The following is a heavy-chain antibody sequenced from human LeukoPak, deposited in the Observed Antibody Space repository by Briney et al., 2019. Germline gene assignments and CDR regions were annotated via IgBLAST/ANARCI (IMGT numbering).Heavy chain of an antibody. CDR1: GGTFSSYA. V-gene: IGHV1-69*06. J-gene: IGHJ3*02. CDR2: IIPIFGTA. Sequence: SVKVSCKASGGTFSSYAISWVRQAPGQGLEWMGGIIPIFGTANYAQQFQGRVTINADKSTSTDYMELSSLRSEDTAVYYCARGTSSNYDILTGYYNVRQDAFDIWGQGTMVTVSS. D-gene: IGHD3-9*01. CDR3: ARGTSSNYDILTGYYNVRQDAFDI.